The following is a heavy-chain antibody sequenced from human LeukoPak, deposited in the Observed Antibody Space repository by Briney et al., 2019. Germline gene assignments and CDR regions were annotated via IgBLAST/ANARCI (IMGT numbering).Heavy chain of an antibody. CDR2: ISSGSSYI. Sequence: GGSLRLSCAASGFTFSSYRMNWVRQAPGKGLEWVSSISSGSSYIYYADSVKGRFTIPRDNAKNSLYLQMNSLRAEDTAVYYCARADWDTAMIDYWGQGTLVTVSS. CDR1: GFTFSSYR. D-gene: IGHD5-18*01. V-gene: IGHV3-21*01. J-gene: IGHJ4*02. CDR3: ARADWDTAMIDY.